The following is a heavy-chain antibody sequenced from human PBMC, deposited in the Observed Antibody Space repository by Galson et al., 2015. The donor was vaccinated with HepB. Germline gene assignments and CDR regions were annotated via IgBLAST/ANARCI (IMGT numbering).Heavy chain of an antibody. CDR3: ARDGGGGSFDP. V-gene: IGHV4-31*11. Sequence: TLSLTCDVSGGSISSTGYYWTWIRQHPGKGLEWIGYICYNGNTYYSPSLKSRVTMSVDTSRNQFSLKLKSVTAADTALYYCARDGGGGSFDPWGQGTLVIVSS. J-gene: IGHJ5*02. CDR1: GGSISSTGYY. CDR2: ICYNGNT. D-gene: IGHD3-16*01.